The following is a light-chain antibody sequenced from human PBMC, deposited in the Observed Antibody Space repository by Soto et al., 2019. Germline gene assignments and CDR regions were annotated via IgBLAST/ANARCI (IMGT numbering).Light chain of an antibody. CDR2: GAS. V-gene: IGKV3-20*01. J-gene: IGKJ4*01. CDR3: QQHGTSPI. CDR1: QAVSSIL. Sequence: EVVLTQSPGTLSLSPGERATLSCRASQAVSSILLAWYQQKPGQAPRLLIYGASSRATGIPDRFSGSGSGTELALTVSRLEPEDFAVYYCQQHGTSPIFGGGTKVEIK.